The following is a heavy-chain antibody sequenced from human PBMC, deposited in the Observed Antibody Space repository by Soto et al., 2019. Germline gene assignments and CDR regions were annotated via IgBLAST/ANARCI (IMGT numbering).Heavy chain of an antibody. V-gene: IGHV1-18*01. CDR3: ARDTGRYFDWLLLPITKSQDWYFDL. Sequence: QVQLVQSGAEVKKPGASVKVSCKASGYTFTSYGISWVRQAPGQGLEWMGWISAYNGNTNYAQKLQGRVTMTTDTSTSTAYMELRSLSSDDTAVYYCARDTGRYFDWLLLPITKSQDWYFDLWGRGTLVTVSS. D-gene: IGHD3-9*01. CDR1: GYTFTSYG. J-gene: IGHJ2*01. CDR2: ISAYNGNT.